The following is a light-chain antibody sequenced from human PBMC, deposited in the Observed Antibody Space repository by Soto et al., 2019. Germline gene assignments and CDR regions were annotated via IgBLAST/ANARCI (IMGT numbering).Light chain of an antibody. CDR1: QSVSSY. V-gene: IGKV3-11*01. J-gene: IGKJ5*01. CDR2: DAS. CDR3: QQRSNWPSIT. Sequence: SPATLSLSPGERATLSCRASQSVSSYLAWYQQKPGQALRLLIYDASNRSTGTPAWFSGSGSGTDFTLTISSLEPEDFAVYYCQQRSNWPSITFGQGTRLEIK.